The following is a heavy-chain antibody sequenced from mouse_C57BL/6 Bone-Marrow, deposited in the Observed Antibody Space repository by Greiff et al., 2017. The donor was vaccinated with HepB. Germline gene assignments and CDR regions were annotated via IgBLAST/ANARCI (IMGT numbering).Heavy chain of an antibody. Sequence: EVKLLESGGDLVKPGGSLKLSCAASGFTFSSYGMSWVRQTPDKRLEWVATISSGGSYTYYPDSVKGRFTISRDNAKNTLYLQMSSLKSEDTAMYYCARQTMIKAWFAYWGQGTLVTVSA. CDR3: ARQTMIKAWFAY. J-gene: IGHJ3*01. V-gene: IGHV5-6*01. CDR1: GFTFSSYG. CDR2: ISSGGSYT. D-gene: IGHD2-4*01.